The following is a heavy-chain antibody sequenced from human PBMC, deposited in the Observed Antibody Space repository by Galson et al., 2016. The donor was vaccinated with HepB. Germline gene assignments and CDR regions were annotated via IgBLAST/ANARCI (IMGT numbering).Heavy chain of an antibody. J-gene: IGHJ4*02. CDR3: ASSVRGPGSPPGGY. V-gene: IGHV3-13*01. Sequence: SLRLSCAASGFTFSRYDIHWVRQATGKGLEWVSAIGTIGDSYYSDAVKGRFTISRDNAKNTLYLQMNSLRAEDTAVDYCASSVRGPGSPPGGYRGQGILVTVSS. D-gene: IGHD3-10*01. CDR2: IGTIGDS. CDR1: GFTFSRYD.